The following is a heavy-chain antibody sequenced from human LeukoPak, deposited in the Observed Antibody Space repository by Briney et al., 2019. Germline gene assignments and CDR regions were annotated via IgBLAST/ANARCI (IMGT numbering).Heavy chain of an antibody. J-gene: IGHJ6*02. Sequence: PGRSLRLSCAASGFTFDDYAMHWVRQAPGKGLEWVSGISWNSGSIGYVDSVKGRFTISRDNAKNSLYLQMNSLRAEDTALYYCAKDMGDCSGGSCYTHPDYYYYGMDVWGQGTTVTVSS. CDR3: AKDMGDCSGGSCYTHPDYYYYGMDV. CDR2: ISWNSGSI. V-gene: IGHV3-9*01. D-gene: IGHD2-15*01. CDR1: GFTFDDYA.